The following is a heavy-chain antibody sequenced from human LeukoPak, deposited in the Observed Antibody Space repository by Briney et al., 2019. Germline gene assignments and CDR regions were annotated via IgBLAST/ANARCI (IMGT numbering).Heavy chain of an antibody. CDR2: ISGSGGST. CDR1: GFTFSSYA. CDR3: AKDTLTIFGVVIDYYYYGMDV. V-gene: IGHV3-23*01. J-gene: IGHJ6*02. D-gene: IGHD3-3*01. Sequence: GGSLRLSCAASGFTFSSYAMSWVRQAPGKGLEWVSAISGSGGSTYYADSVKGRFTISRDNSKNTLYLQMNSLRAEDTAVYYCAKDTLTIFGVVIDYYYYGMDVWGQGTTVTVSS.